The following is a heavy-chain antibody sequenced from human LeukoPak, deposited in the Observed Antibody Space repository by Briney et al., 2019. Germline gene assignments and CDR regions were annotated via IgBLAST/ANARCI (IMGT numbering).Heavy chain of an antibody. Sequence: SETLSLTCAVSGGSISSGGYSWSWIRQPPGKGLEWIGYIYHSGSTYYNPSLKSRVTISVDRSKNQFSLKLSPVTAADTAVYYCARGSSGYRIDYWGQGALVTVSS. CDR3: ARGSSGYRIDY. J-gene: IGHJ4*02. CDR2: IYHSGST. CDR1: GGSISSGGYS. V-gene: IGHV4-30-2*01. D-gene: IGHD3-22*01.